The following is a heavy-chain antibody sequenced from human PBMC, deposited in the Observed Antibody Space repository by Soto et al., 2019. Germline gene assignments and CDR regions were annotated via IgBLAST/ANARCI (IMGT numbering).Heavy chain of an antibody. CDR1: GVSFSGYY. Sequence: PSETLSLTCAVYGVSFSGYYWILIRQPPGKGLEWIGEINHSGSTNYNPSLKSRVTISVDTSKNQFSLKLSSVTAADTAVYYCAKTYGDYGGGAFDIWGQGTMVTVSS. CDR3: AKTYGDYGGGAFDI. CDR2: INHSGST. V-gene: IGHV4-34*01. D-gene: IGHD4-17*01. J-gene: IGHJ3*02.